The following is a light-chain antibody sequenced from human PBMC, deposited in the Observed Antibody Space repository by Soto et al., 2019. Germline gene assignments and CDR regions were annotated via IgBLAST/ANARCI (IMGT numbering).Light chain of an antibody. CDR3: QQRFNWPWT. CDR2: DTS. Sequence: EIVLTQSPGTLSLSPGERATVSCKTSQSVNKYLAWFQQKLGQPPRLLIYDTSNRATGIPPRFSGSGSGTDFTLIISSLEPEDFAVYYCQQRFNWPWTFGQGTKVDIK. V-gene: IGKV3-11*01. J-gene: IGKJ1*01. CDR1: QSVNKY.